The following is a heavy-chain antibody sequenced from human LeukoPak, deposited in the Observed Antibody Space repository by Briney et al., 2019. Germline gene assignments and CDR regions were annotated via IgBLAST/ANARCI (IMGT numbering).Heavy chain of an antibody. V-gene: IGHV3-23*01. CDR3: AKDSKIVGATFRSYHYMDV. Sequence: GGSLRLSCAASGFRFDDYGMNWVRQAPGKGLEWVSAIRGSGDRTHYADSVKGRFTISRDNSKNTLYLQMNSLRAEDTAVYYCAKDSKIVGATFRSYHYMDVWGKGTAVTVSS. J-gene: IGHJ6*03. CDR1: GFRFDDYG. CDR2: IRGSGDRT. D-gene: IGHD1-26*01.